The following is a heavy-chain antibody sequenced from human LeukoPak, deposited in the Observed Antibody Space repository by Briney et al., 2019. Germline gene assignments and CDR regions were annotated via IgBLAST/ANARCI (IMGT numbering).Heavy chain of an antibody. CDR1: GFTFSSYA. J-gene: IGHJ4*02. CDR3: ASTPKTAGDYATDY. CDR2: ISGSGGST. D-gene: IGHD4-17*01. V-gene: IGHV3-23*01. Sequence: GGSLRLSCAASGFTFSSYAMSWVRQAPGKGLEWVSAISGSGGSTYYADSVKGRFTISRDNSKNTLYLQMNSLRAEDTAVYYCASTPKTAGDYATDYWGQGTLVTVSS.